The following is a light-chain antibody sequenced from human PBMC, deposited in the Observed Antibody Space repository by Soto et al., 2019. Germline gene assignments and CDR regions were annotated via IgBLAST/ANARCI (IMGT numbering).Light chain of an antibody. V-gene: IGLV2-14*01. Sequence: QSALPQPASVSGSPGQSIAISCTGTSSDVGGYNYVAWYQQYPGKAPKLLIFDVTNRPSGVSSRFSGSKSGNTASLTISGLQAEDEADYYCSSYTASSTLVFGGGTKLTVL. CDR3: SSYTASSTLV. J-gene: IGLJ2*01. CDR1: SSDVGGYNY. CDR2: DVT.